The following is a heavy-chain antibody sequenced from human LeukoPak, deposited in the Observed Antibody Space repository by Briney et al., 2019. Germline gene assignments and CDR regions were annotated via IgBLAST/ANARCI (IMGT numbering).Heavy chain of an antibody. D-gene: IGHD3-10*01. Sequence: GRSLRLSCAASGFTFSSYGMHWVRQAPGKGLAWVAVISYDGSNKYYADSVKGRFTISRDNSKNTVYLQMNSLRAEDTALYYCAKAVGRYYYGSGSYCDSWGEGTLVTVSS. J-gene: IGHJ5*01. CDR1: GFTFSSYG. CDR3: AKAVGRYYYGSGSYCDS. V-gene: IGHV3-30*18. CDR2: ISYDGSNK.